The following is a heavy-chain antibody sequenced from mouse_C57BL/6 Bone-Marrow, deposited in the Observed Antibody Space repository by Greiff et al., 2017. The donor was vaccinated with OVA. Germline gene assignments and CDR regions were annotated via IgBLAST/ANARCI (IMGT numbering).Heavy chain of an antibody. V-gene: IGHV7-1*01. D-gene: IGHD1-1*01. Sequence: EVQLQESGGGLVQSGRSLRLSCATSGFTFSDFYMEWVRQAPGKGLEWIAASRNKANDYTTEYSASVKGRFIVSRDTSQSILYLQMNALRAEDTAIYYCARGSYYGSSYDYAMDYWGQGTSVTVSS. J-gene: IGHJ4*01. CDR2: SRNKANDYTT. CDR1: GFTFSDFY. CDR3: ARGSYYGSSYDYAMDY.